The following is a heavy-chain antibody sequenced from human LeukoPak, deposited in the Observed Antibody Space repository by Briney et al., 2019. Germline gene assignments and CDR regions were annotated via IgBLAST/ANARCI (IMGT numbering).Heavy chain of an antibody. CDR3: ARGGNDYGDY. D-gene: IGHD3-10*01. J-gene: IGHJ4*02. CDR1: GFTFSSYA. Sequence: QTGGSLRLSCAASGFTFSSYAMSWVRQAPGKGLEWVSAISGSGGSTYYADSVKGRFTISRDNAKNSLYLQMNSLRAEDTAVYYCARGGNDYGDYWGQGTLVTVSS. V-gene: IGHV3-23*01. CDR2: ISGSGGST.